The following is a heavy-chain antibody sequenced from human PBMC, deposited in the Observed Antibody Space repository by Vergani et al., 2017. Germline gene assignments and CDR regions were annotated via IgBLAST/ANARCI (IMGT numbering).Heavy chain of an antibody. CDR3: TRHDILTGYYPIDYYYMDV. CDR1: GFTFSGSA. Sequence: EVQLVESGGGLVQPWGSLKLSCAASGFTFSGSAMHWVRQASGKGLEWVGRIRSKANSYATAYAASVKGRFTISRDDSKNTAYLQMNSLKTEDTAVYYCTRHDILTGYYPIDYYYMDVWGKGTTVTVSS. V-gene: IGHV3-73*02. CDR2: IRSKANSYAT. D-gene: IGHD3-9*01. J-gene: IGHJ6*03.